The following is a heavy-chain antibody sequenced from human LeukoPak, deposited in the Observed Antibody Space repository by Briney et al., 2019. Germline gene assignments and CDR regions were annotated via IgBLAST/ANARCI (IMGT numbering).Heavy chain of an antibody. D-gene: IGHD5-18*01. J-gene: IGHJ4*02. V-gene: IGHV3-30*18. CDR2: ISYDGSNK. CDR3: AKDFGSYGFDY. Sequence: PGGSLRLSCAASGFTFSSYGMHWVRQAPGKGLEWVAVISYDGSNKYYADSVKGRFTISRDNSKNTLYLQMNSLRAEDTAVCYCAKDFGSYGFDYWGQGTLVTVSS. CDR1: GFTFSSYG.